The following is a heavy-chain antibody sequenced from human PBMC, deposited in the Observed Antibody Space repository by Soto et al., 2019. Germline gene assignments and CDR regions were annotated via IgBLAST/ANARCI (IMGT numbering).Heavy chain of an antibody. Sequence: EASVKVSCKAIGYSFTSHYMHWVRQAPGQGLEWMGTIYPEGVNIGYAQKFKGRVTMTKDTSTSTAYMELSSLRSEDTAVYYCATERPRYYYDSSGYPNWFDPWGQGTLVTVSS. CDR2: IYPEGVNI. V-gene: IGHV1-46*01. CDR3: ATERPRYYYDSSGYPNWFDP. D-gene: IGHD3-22*01. CDR1: GYSFTSHY. J-gene: IGHJ5*02.